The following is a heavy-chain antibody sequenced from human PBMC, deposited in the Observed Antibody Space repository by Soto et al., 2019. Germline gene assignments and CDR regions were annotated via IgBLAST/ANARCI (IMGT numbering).Heavy chain of an antibody. J-gene: IGHJ4*02. D-gene: IGHD2-2*01. CDR1: GFTFSSYS. Sequence: GGSLRLSCAASGFTFSSYSMNWVRQAPGKGLEWVSYISSSSSTIYYADSVKGRFTISRDNAKNSLYLQMNSLRAEDTAVYYCARDCSSTRRTQPFDYWGQGTLVTVYS. V-gene: IGHV3-48*01. CDR2: ISSSSSTI. CDR3: ARDCSSTRRTQPFDY.